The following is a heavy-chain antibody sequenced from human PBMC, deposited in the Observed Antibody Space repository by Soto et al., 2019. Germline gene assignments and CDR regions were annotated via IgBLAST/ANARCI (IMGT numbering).Heavy chain of an antibody. CDR1: GFTFSSYA. D-gene: IGHD6-19*01. CDR3: ARDVAQQWLVQASLYYYYYGMDV. J-gene: IGHJ6*02. V-gene: IGHV3-30-3*01. Sequence: VQLVESGGGVVQPGRSLRLSCAASGFTFSSYAMHWVRQAPGKGLEWVAVISYDGSNKYYADSVKGRFTISRDNSKNTLYLQMNSLRAEDTAVYYCARDVAQQWLVQASLYYYYYGMDVWGQGTTVTVSS. CDR2: ISYDGSNK.